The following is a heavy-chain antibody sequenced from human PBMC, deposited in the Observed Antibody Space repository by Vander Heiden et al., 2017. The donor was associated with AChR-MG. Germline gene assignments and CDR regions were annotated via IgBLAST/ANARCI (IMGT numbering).Heavy chain of an antibody. J-gene: IGHJ6*02. CDR2: IDPSDSYT. CDR1: GYSFTSYW. Sequence: EVQLVQSGAEVKKPGESLRISCKGSGYSFTSYWISWVRQMPGKGLEWRGRIDPSDSYTNYSPSFQGHVTISADKSISTAYLQWSSLKASDTAMYYCARRSVVPAAILTGYYYYGMDVWGQGTTVTVSS. CDR3: ARRSVVPAAILTGYYYYGMDV. V-gene: IGHV5-10-1*03. D-gene: IGHD2-2*02.